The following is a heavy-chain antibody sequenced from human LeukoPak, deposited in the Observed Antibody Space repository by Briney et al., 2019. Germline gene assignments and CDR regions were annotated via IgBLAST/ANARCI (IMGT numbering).Heavy chain of an antibody. Sequence: QPGGSLRLSCAASGFTFSSYSMNWVRQAPGKGLEWVSDITSSSTIFYADSVKGRFTVSRDNAKNSLYLQMNSLRAEDTAVYYCASVRGGYWGQGTLVTVSS. V-gene: IGHV3-48*01. CDR3: ASVRGGY. CDR2: ITSSSTI. J-gene: IGHJ4*02. D-gene: IGHD3-16*01. CDR1: GFTFSSYS.